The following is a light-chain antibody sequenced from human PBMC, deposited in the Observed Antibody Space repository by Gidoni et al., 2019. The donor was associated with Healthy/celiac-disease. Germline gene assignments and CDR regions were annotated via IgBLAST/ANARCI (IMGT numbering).Light chain of an antibody. Sequence: DIHMTQSLSAMSASVGDRVTITCRASQGIHNYLAWFQQKPGKVPKRLIYDAASLQSGVPSRCSGSGSGTEFTITISSLQPEDFATYYCLQHNNYLPWTFGQGTKVEIK. V-gene: IGKV1-17*03. CDR1: QGIHNY. J-gene: IGKJ1*01. CDR2: DAA. CDR3: LQHNNYLPWT.